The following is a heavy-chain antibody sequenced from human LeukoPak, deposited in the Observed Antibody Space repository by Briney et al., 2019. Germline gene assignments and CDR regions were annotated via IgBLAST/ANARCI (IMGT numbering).Heavy chain of an antibody. J-gene: IGHJ4*02. CDR3: ATGVVIAPQTFDY. CDR1: GGSLSSSIYY. Sequence: PPESLSLTSTVSGGSLSSSIYYWGWVRQPPGKGLEWIGSIYYSGGTYYNPSLKSRVTISVDTSKKQFSLRLSSVTATDTAVYYCATGVVIAPQTFDYWGQGTLVTVSS. CDR2: IYYSGGT. V-gene: IGHV4-39*01. D-gene: IGHD2-21*01.